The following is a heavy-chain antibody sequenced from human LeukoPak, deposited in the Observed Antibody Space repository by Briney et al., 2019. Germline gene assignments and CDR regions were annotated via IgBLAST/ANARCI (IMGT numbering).Heavy chain of an antibody. CDR3: VRDQFYAFDV. V-gene: IGHV3-21*01. J-gene: IGHJ3*01. CDR2: ISSSSSYI. Sequence: GGSLRLSCAASGFTFSSYSMNWVRQAPGKGLEWVSSISSSSSYIYYADSVKGRFTISRDNAKNSLYLQMNSLRDDDTAVYYCVRDQFYAFDVWGQGTMVTVSS. CDR1: GFTFSSYS.